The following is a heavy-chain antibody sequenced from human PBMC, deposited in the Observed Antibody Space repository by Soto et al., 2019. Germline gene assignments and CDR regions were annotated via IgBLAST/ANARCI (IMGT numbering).Heavy chain of an antibody. CDR1: AFPFSYYW. D-gene: IGHD3-9*01. Sequence: GGPLRPSCAPPAFPFSYYWMTWVRPPPGKGLEWVASINQDGSSNHDLASVKCRSTIPIANAKNPLSLQINSLTAEHTTLYYCVTTFATIDWLSPEKNAFDVWGQGTMVTVSS. V-gene: IGHV3-7*01. CDR3: VTTFATIDWLSPEKNAFDV. J-gene: IGHJ3*01. CDR2: INQDGSSN.